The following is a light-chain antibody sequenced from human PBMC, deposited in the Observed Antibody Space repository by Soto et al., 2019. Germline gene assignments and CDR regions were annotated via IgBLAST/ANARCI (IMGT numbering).Light chain of an antibody. J-gene: IGKJ3*01. CDR2: AAS. Sequence: EILLTQSPSTLSLSPGEGVTLSCRASQSGTVNSLAWYQQKPGQAPRLLIYAASTRAAAVPDRFTGSGSGTAFALTMSRLEPEDFGVYYCQQYGDSPLTSGPGTKVDIK. V-gene: IGKV3-20*01. CDR1: QSGTVNS. CDR3: QQYGDSPLT.